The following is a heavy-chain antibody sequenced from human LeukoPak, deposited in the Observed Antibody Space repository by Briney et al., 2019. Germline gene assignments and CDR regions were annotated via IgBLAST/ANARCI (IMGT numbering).Heavy chain of an antibody. J-gene: IGHJ4*02. CDR3: ARGGVDYYGSGTYYLMYYFDY. CDR1: GFTFDDYG. D-gene: IGHD3-10*01. Sequence: GGSLRLSCAASGFTFDDYGMSWVRQAPGKGLEWVSGINWNGGSTGYAGSVKGRFTISRDDPHNTLYLQMNSLRAEDTAVYFCARGGVDYYGSGTYYLMYYFDYWGQGALVTVSS. V-gene: IGHV3-20*04. CDR2: INWNGGST.